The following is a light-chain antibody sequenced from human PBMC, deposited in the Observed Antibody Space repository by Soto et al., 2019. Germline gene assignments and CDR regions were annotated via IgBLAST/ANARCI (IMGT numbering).Light chain of an antibody. J-gene: IGKJ4*01. CDR3: HQYDSSPLT. CDR2: GAS. Sequence: EVVLTQSPGTLSLSPGERATLSCRASQSVTNDYLAWYQQKPGQAPRLLIYGASSRATGIPDRFSGSGSGTDFTLTISRLEPEDFAVYYCHQYDSSPLTFGGGTKVEIK. CDR1: QSVTNDY. V-gene: IGKV3-20*01.